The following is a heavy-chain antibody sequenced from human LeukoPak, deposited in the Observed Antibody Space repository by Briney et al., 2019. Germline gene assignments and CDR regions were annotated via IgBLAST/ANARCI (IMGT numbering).Heavy chain of an antibody. Sequence: PGGSLRLSCAASGFTFSSYGMHWVRQAPGKGLEWVAFIRYDGSSKYYADSVKGRFTISRDNSKNTLYLQMNSLRDEDTAVYYCAKDGKYIVGATYFDYWGQGTLVTVSS. J-gene: IGHJ4*02. CDR1: GFTFSSYG. CDR2: IRYDGSSK. CDR3: AKDGKYIVGATYFDY. D-gene: IGHD1-26*01. V-gene: IGHV3-30*02.